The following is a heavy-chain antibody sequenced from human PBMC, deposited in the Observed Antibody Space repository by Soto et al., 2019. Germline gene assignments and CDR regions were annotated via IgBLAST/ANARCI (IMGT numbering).Heavy chain of an antibody. J-gene: IGHJ1*01. D-gene: IGHD2-8*01. V-gene: IGHV4-34*01. CDR2: INHSGST. CDR1: GGSFSGYY. CDR3: ARAGVLMVYAMRAEYFQH. Sequence: SETLSLTCAVYGGSFSGYYWSWIRQPPGKGLEWIGEINHSGSTNYNPSLKSRVTISVDTSKNQFSLKLSSVTAADTAVYYCARAGVLMVYAMRAEYFQHWGQGTLVTVSS.